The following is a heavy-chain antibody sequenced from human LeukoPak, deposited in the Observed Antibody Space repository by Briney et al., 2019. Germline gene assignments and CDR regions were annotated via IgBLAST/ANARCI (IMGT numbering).Heavy chain of an antibody. CDR2: INHSGST. Sequence: PSETLSLTCTVSGGSISSSSAYWGWIRQPPGKGLEWIGEINHSGSTNYNPSLKSRVTISVDTSKNQFSLKLSSVTAADTAVYYCARGVAAAGLDYYYGMDVWGQGTTVTVSS. V-gene: IGHV4-39*07. CDR1: GGSISSSSAY. CDR3: ARGVAAAGLDYYYGMDV. D-gene: IGHD6-13*01. J-gene: IGHJ6*02.